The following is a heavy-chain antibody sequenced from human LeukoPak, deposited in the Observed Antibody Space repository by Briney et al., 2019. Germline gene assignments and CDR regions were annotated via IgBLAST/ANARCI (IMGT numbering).Heavy chain of an antibody. V-gene: IGHV3-30*04. CDR1: GLIFNNFA. CDR3: AREPSSQNYLWFDS. CDR2: ISYDGSKK. Sequence: GGSLTLSCAVSGLIFNNFAMLWVRQAPGKGLEWVAVISYDGSKKYFAASVKGRFTIPRDNSKKTMYLQMNSLETEDTAVYYCAREPSSQNYLWFDSWGQGTLVTVSS. D-gene: IGHD1-7*01. J-gene: IGHJ5*01.